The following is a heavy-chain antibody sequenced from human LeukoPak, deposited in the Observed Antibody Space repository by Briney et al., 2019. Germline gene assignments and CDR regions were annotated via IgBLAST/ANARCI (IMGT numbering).Heavy chain of an antibody. D-gene: IGHD2-2*01. CDR3: ATSSDD. J-gene: IGHJ4*02. V-gene: IGHV3-53*01. CDR2: IYSGGST. Sequence: PGGSLRLSCAASGFIFSSYAMSWVRQAPGKGLEWVSVIYSGGSTYYADSVKGRFTISRDNSKNTLYLQMNSLRAEDTAVYYCATSSDDWGQGTLVTVSS. CDR1: GFIFSSYA.